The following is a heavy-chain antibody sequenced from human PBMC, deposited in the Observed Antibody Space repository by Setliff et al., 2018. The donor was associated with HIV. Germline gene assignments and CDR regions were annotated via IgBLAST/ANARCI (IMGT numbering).Heavy chain of an antibody. CDR1: GGSISSSSYY. V-gene: IGHV4-39*07. J-gene: IGHJ4*02. CDR2: IYTSGST. Sequence: PSETLSLTCTVSGGSISSSSYYWGWIRQPPGKGLEWIGSIYTSGSTNYNPSLKSRVTMSVDTSKNQFSLRLSSVTAADTAVYYCARGAIAAAGDFDYWGQGTLVTVSS. D-gene: IGHD6-13*01. CDR3: ARGAIAAAGDFDY.